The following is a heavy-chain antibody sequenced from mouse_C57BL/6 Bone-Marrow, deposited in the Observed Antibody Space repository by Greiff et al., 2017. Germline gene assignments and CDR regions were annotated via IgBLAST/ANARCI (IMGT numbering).Heavy chain of an antibody. D-gene: IGHD1-1*01. J-gene: IGHJ3*01. CDR1: GFSLTSYG. V-gene: IGHV2-5*01. CDR3: AKGPYYYGSSLAY. CDR2: IWRGGST. Sequence: QVQLQQSGPGLVQPSQSLSITCPVSGFSLTSYGVHWVRQSPGKGLEWLGVIWRGGSTDYNAAFMSRLSITKDNSKSQVFFKMNSLQADDAAIYYCAKGPYYYGSSLAYWGQGTLVTVSA.